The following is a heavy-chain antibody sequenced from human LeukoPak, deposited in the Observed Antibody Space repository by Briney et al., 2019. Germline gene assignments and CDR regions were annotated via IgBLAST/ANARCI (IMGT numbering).Heavy chain of an antibody. CDR3: ATYTTSPRRAFDD. V-gene: IGHV3-11*01. CDR2: ISNTGDSI. D-gene: IGHD6-6*01. Sequence: GGSLRLSCAASGFTFSDYYMCWIRQTPGKGLEWVSYISNTGDSIYYSDSVKGRFTISRDNAKNSPYLQMNSLRDEDTAVYFCATYTTSPRRAFDDWGQGTLVTVSS. CDR1: GFTFSDYY. J-gene: IGHJ4*02.